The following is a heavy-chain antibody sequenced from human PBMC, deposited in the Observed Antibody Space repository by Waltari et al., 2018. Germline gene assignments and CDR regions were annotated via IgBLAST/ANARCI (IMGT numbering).Heavy chain of an antibody. CDR3: ARGRDNSNFGTLFQY. CDR2: IHQGVIT. D-gene: IGHD4-4*01. CDR1: GGSFSDLY. J-gene: IGHJ4*02. Sequence: QVQLQLRRAGLLTPPDTLSLPFAVYGGSFSDLYWAWIRQSPGKGLEWIGEIHQGVITNNNPSLKCRVTISMDTSKTHFSLKLNSVTAADTAVYYCARGRDNSNFGTLFQYWGQGILVTVSS. V-gene: IGHV4-34*01.